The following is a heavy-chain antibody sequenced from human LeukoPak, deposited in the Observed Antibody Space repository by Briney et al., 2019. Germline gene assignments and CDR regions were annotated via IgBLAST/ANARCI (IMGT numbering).Heavy chain of an antibody. CDR2: ISSSSSYI. CDR1: GFTFSSYS. J-gene: IGHJ3*02. Sequence: GGSLRLSCAASGFTFSSYSMNWVRQAPGKGLEWVSSISSSSSYIYYADSVKGRFTISRDNAKNSLYLQMNSLRAEDTAVYYCARGGGGVYYDSRPSDAFDIWGQGTMVTVSS. V-gene: IGHV3-21*01. CDR3: ARGGGGVYYDSRPSDAFDI. D-gene: IGHD3-22*01.